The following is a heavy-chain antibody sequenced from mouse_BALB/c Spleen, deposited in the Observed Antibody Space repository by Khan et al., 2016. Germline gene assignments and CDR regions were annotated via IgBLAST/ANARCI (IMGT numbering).Heavy chain of an antibody. CDR3: ARQDRYDGGFAD. J-gene: IGHJ3*01. CDR1: GFTFSTYG. V-gene: IGHV5-6*01. Sequence: EVELVESGGDLVKTGGSLNLSCAASGFTFSTYGMSWVRQTPDKRMEWVATISSGGSYPYYPDSVKGRFTISRDNDMNTLYRQMSSLKSEDTAMYYCARQDRYDGGFADWGHGPLVTVSA. D-gene: IGHD2-14*01. CDR2: ISSGGSYP.